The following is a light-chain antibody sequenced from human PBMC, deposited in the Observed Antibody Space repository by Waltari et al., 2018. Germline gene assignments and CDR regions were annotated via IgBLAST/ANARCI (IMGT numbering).Light chain of an antibody. CDR2: DVS. Sequence: VSWYQQHPGKAPKLMIYDVSSRPSGVSNRFFGSKSDTTASLTVSGLQAEDEAVYFCSSYSTSITPYVFGAGTKVTVL. CDR3: SSYSTSITPYV. V-gene: IGLV2-14*03. J-gene: IGLJ1*01.